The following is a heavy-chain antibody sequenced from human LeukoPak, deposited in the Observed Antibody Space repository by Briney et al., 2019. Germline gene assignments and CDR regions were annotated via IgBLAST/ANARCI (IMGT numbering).Heavy chain of an antibody. CDR3: ARTFLGGSYVRWFDY. CDR1: GFTFSSYS. Sequence: HPGGSLRLSCAASGFTFSSYSMNWVRQAPGKGLEWVSYISSSSSTIYYADSVKGRFTISRDNAKNSLYLQMNSLRAEDTAVYYCARTFLGGSYVRWFDYWGQGTLVTVSS. CDR2: ISSSSSTI. V-gene: IGHV3-48*04. D-gene: IGHD1-26*01. J-gene: IGHJ4*02.